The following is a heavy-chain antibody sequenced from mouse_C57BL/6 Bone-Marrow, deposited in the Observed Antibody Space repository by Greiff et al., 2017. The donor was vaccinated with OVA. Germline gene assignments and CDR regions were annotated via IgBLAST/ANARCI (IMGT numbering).Heavy chain of an antibody. CDR2: IDPEDGDT. CDR3: TTVYYSNSYWYFDV. Sequence: EVKLMESGAELVRPGASVKLSCTASGFNIKDYYMHWVKQRPEQGLEWIGRIDPEDGDTEYAPKFQGKATMTADTSSNTAYLQLSSLTSEDTAVYYCTTVYYSNSYWYFDVWGTGTTVTVSS. CDR1: GFNIKDYY. V-gene: IGHV14-1*01. D-gene: IGHD2-5*01. J-gene: IGHJ1*03.